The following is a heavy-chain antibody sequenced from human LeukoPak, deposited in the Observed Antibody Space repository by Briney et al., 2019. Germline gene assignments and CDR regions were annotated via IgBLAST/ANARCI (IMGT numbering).Heavy chain of an antibody. J-gene: IGHJ4*02. CDR3: ARGVGYGDYQGTYYFDY. CDR1: GYTFTSYD. CDR2: MNPNSGNT. V-gene: IGHV1-8*01. Sequence: ASVKVSCKASGYTFTSYDINWVRQATGQGLEWMGWMNPNSGNTGYAQKFQGRVTMTRNTSISTAYMELSSLRSEDTAVYYYARGVGYGDYQGTYYFDYWGQGTLVTVSS. D-gene: IGHD4-17*01.